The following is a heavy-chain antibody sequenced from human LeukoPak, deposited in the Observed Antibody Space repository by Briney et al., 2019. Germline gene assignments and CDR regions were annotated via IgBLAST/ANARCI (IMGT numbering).Heavy chain of an antibody. J-gene: IGHJ4*02. D-gene: IGHD2-2*01. V-gene: IGHV3-20*04. CDR2: INWNGGST. CDR1: GFTFDEYG. CDR3: ARETRGVAFDY. Sequence: PGGSLRLSCAASGFTFDEYGMSWVRQAPGKGLEWVSGINWNGGSTGYADSVKGRFTISRDNAKNSLYLQMNSLRADDTAVYYCARETRGVAFDYWGQGTLVTVSS.